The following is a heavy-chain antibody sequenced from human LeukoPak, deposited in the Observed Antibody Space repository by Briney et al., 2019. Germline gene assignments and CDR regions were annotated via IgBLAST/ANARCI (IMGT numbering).Heavy chain of an antibody. CDR3: ARDIPYYYDPPPYDAFDI. Sequence: GGSRSFSWEAPGFTLISFWMSWFGQAPGKGLDWLANIKQDGSEKYYVDSVKGRFTISRDNAKNSLYLQMNSLRAEDTAVYYCARDIPYYYDPPPYDAFDIWGQGTMVTVSS. D-gene: IGHD3-22*01. J-gene: IGHJ3*02. V-gene: IGHV3-7*01. CDR2: IKQDGSEK. CDR1: GFTLISFW.